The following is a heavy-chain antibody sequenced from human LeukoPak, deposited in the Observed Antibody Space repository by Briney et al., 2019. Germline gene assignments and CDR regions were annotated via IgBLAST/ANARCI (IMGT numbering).Heavy chain of an antibody. Sequence: AAVKVSCKTSGYTFTGYHLHWVRQVPGQGFEWMGRIIPNSGDAIYALKFQDRVTLTRDTSINTVYMELNRLRSDDTALYYCARGIAGGFDYWGQGTLVTVSS. D-gene: IGHD2-21*01. CDR2: IIPNSGDA. J-gene: IGHJ4*02. V-gene: IGHV1-2*06. CDR3: ARGIAGGFDY. CDR1: GYTFTGYH.